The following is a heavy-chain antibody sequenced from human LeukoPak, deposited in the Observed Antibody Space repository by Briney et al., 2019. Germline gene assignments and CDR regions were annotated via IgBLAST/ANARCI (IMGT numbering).Heavy chain of an antibody. CDR1: GFTFSSYS. Sequence: PGGSLRLSCAASGFTFSSYSMNWVRQAPGKGLEWVSSISSSSSYIYYADSVKGRFTISRDNAKNSLYLQMNSLRAEDTAVYYCARAPIAARRLDYWGQGTLVTVSS. CDR2: ISSSSSYI. CDR3: ARAPIAARRLDY. V-gene: IGHV3-21*01. D-gene: IGHD6-13*01. J-gene: IGHJ4*02.